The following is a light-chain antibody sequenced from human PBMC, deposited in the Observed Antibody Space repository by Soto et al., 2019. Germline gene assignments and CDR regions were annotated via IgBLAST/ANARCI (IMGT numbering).Light chain of an antibody. CDR2: DVT. CDR3: CSYAGGHSLI. CDR1: SSDVGGYNF. J-gene: IGLJ2*01. Sequence: QSALTQPRSVSGSPGQSVAISCTGTSSDVGGYNFVSWYQKHPGKAPKLVIYDVTKRPSGVPDRFSGSKSGNTASLTISGLQAEDESDYYCCSYAGGHSLIFGGGTQLTVL. V-gene: IGLV2-11*01.